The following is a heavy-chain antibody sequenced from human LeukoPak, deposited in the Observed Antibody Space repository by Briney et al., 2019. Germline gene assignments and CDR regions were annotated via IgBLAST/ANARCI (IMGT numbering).Heavy chain of an antibody. D-gene: IGHD6-19*01. J-gene: IGHJ4*02. V-gene: IGHV4-38-2*02. CDR1: NYSISSGYY. CDR2: IDHSGST. Sequence: PSETLSLTYTVSNYSISSGYYWGWIRQPPGKGLEWIGSIDHSGSTYYNPSLKSRVTISADTSKNQFSLKLTSVTAADTAVYYCARGGKWLYYFDYWGQGTLVTVSS. CDR3: ARGGKWLYYFDY.